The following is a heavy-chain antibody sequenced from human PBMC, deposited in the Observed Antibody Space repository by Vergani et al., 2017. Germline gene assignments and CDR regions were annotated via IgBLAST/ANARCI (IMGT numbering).Heavy chain of an antibody. V-gene: IGHV4-34*01. CDR3: ASQRLVYDSSGYPQRGWFDP. CDR1: GGSFSGYY. Sequence: QVQLQQWGAGLLKPSETLSLTCAVYGGSFSGYYWSWIRQPPGKGLEWIGEINHSGSTNYNPSLKSRVTISVDTSKNQFSLKLSSVTAADTAVYYCASQRLVYDSSGYPQRGWFDPWGQGTLVTVSS. CDR2: INHSGST. J-gene: IGHJ5*02. D-gene: IGHD3-22*01.